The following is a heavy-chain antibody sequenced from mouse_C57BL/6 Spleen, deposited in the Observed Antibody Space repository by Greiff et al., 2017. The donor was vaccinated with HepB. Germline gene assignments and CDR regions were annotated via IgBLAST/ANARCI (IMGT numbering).Heavy chain of an antibody. D-gene: IGHD1-1*01. CDR1: GFSFTSYG. V-gene: IGHV2-5*01. CDR2: IWSGGST. CDR3: AKNFNYGSRNAMDY. Sequence: VQVVESGPGLVQPSQCLSISCTASGFSFTSYGVHWVRQSPGKGLEWLGVIWSGGSTDDNADFMSRLSITNDNSKSQVFFKMNSLQAEDTAIYYCAKNFNYGSRNAMDYWGQGTSVTVSS. J-gene: IGHJ4*01.